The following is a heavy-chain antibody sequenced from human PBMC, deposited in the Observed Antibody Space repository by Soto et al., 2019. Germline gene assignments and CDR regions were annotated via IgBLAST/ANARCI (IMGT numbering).Heavy chain of an antibody. J-gene: IGHJ6*02. Sequence: QVQLVQSGAEVKKPGSSVKVSCKASGGTFSSYAISWVRQAPGQGLEWMGGIIPIFGTANYAQKFQGRVTITADEYTSTAYMELCSLRSEDTAVYYCARPPGTRTGRGEGTYGIDVWGQGTTVTVSS. CDR2: IIPIFGTA. CDR1: GGTFSSYA. V-gene: IGHV1-69*12. D-gene: IGHD1-7*01. CDR3: ARPPGTRTGRGEGTYGIDV.